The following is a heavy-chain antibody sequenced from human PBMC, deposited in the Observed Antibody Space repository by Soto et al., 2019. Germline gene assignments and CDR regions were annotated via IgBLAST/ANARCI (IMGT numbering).Heavy chain of an antibody. V-gene: IGHV1-69*08. CDR1: GGTFSSYT. D-gene: IGHD1-26*01. J-gene: IGHJ4*02. CDR2: IIPILGIA. Sequence: QVQLVQSGAEVKKPGSSVKVSCKASGGTFSSYTISWVRPAPGQGLEWMGRIIPILGIANYAQKFQSRVTFTANKHTTAAYKGLCSLKSEDTAVYYCARDRVSGGPIDNANWGQGTLVTVST. CDR3: ARDRVSGGPIDNAN.